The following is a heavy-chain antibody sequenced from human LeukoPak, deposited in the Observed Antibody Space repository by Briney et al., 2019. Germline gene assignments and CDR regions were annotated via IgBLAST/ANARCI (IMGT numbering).Heavy chain of an antibody. CDR3: AKDSIGYYDSSGPYYFDY. J-gene: IGHJ4*02. Sequence: GGSLRLSCAASGFTFDDYAMHWVRQAPGKGLEWVSGISWNSGSIGYADSVKGRFTISRDNAKNSLYLQMNSLRAEDMALYYCAKDSIGYYDSSGPYYFDYWGQGTLVIVSS. D-gene: IGHD3-22*01. CDR2: ISWNSGSI. CDR1: GFTFDDYA. V-gene: IGHV3-9*03.